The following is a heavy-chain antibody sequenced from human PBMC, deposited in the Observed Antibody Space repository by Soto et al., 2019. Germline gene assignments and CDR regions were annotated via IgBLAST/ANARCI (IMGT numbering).Heavy chain of an antibody. CDR2: IYPGDSDT. CDR3: ARDNGTETGYCSGGSCYPDDYGMDV. V-gene: IGHV5-51*01. CDR1: GYSFTSYW. Sequence: PGESLKISCKGSGYSFTSYWIGWVRQMPGKGLEWMGIIYPGDSDTRYSPSFQGQVTISADKSISTAYLQWSSLKASDTAMYYCARDNGTETGYCSGGSCYPDDYGMDVWGQGTTVTV. D-gene: IGHD2-15*01. J-gene: IGHJ6*02.